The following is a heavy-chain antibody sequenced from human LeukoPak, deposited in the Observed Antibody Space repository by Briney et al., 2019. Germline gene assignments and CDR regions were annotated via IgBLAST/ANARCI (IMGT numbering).Heavy chain of an antibody. J-gene: IGHJ4*02. CDR2: IIPIFGTA. CDR3: AREARERGYSGYDDY. V-gene: IGHV1-69*05. Sequence: SVKVSCKASGGTFSSYAISWVRQAPGQGLEWMGRIIPIFGTANYAQKFQGRVTITTDESTSTAYMELSNLRSEDTAVYYCAREARERGYSGYDDYWGQGTLVTVSS. D-gene: IGHD5-12*01. CDR1: GGTFSSYA.